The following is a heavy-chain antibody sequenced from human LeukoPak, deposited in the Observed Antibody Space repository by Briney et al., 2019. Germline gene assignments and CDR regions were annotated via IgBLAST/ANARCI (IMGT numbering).Heavy chain of an antibody. V-gene: IGHV1-2*06. CDR2: INPNSGGT. CDR1: GYTFTGYY. CDR3: ARLPAGSGSYYNLSFDY. J-gene: IGHJ4*02. D-gene: IGHD3-10*01. Sequence: GASVKVSCKASGYTFTGYYMHWVRQAPGQGLGWMGRINPNSGGTNYAQKFQGRVTMTRDTSISTAYMELCRLRSDDTAVYYCARLPAGSGSYYNLSFDYWGQGTLVTVSS.